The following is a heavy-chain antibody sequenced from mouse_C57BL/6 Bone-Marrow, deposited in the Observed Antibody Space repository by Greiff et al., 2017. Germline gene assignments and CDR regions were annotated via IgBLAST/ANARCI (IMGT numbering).Heavy chain of an antibody. CDR1: GFTFSDYY. J-gene: IGHJ3*01. CDR3: ARQGRVTTKFAY. CDR2: IRNGGGST. D-gene: IGHD2-5*01. Sequence: EVKLMESGGGLVQPGGSLTLSCAASGFTFSDYYMYWVRQTPEQRLEWVAYIRNGGGSTYYPYTVKGRFTISRDNAKNTLYLQMSRLKSENTAMYYCARQGRVTTKFAYWGQGTLVTVSA. V-gene: IGHV5-12*01.